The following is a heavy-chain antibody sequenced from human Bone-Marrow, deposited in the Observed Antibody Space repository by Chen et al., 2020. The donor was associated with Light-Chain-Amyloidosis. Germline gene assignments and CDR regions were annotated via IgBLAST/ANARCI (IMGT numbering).Heavy chain of an antibody. CDR1: GGSFSGYY. Sequence: QVQLQQWGAGLLKPSETLSLTCAVYGGSFSGYYWSWIRQPPGKGLEWIGEINHSGSTNYNPSLKSRVTISVDTSKNQFSLKLSSVTAADTAVYYCARERRTHYYGSWSYTDVWGQGTTVTVSS. CDR2: INHSGST. CDR3: ARERRTHYYGSWSYTDV. J-gene: IGHJ6*02. V-gene: IGHV4-34*01. D-gene: IGHD3-10*01.